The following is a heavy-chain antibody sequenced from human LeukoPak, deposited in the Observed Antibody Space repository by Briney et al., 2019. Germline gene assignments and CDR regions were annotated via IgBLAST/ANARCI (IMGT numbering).Heavy chain of an antibody. CDR2: IWYDGSNK. J-gene: IGHJ5*02. Sequence: GRSLRLSCAAPGFTFSSYGMHWVRQAPGKGLEWVAVIWYDGSNKYYADSVKGRFTISRDNSKNTLYLQMNSLRAEDTAVYYCARDGVAAADTTGRFDPWGQGTLVTVSS. CDR3: ARDGVAAADTTGRFDP. CDR1: GFTFSSYG. V-gene: IGHV3-33*01. D-gene: IGHD6-13*01.